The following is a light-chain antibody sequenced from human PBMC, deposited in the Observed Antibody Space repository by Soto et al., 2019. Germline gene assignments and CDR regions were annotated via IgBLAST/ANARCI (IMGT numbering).Light chain of an antibody. J-gene: IGLJ1*01. Sequence: QSVLTQPASVSGSPGQSITMSCTGTSSDVGGYDYVSWYQQHPGEVPKLIIFEVSSRPAWISNRFSASKSGNTASLTISGLQAGDEADYYCSSYTPSSPDVFGTGTKLTVL. CDR3: SSYTPSSPDV. CDR1: SSDVGGYDY. V-gene: IGLV2-14*01. CDR2: EVS.